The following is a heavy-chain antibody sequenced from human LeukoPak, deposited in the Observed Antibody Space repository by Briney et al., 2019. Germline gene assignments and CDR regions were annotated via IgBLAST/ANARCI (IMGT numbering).Heavy chain of an antibody. Sequence: ASVKVSCKASGYTFTGYYMHWVRQAPGQGLEWMGRINPNSGGTNYAQKFQGRVTMTRDTSISTAYMELSRLRSDDTAVYYCARDELGGRSGYYVHYMDVWGKGTTVTVSS. CDR2: INPNSGGT. V-gene: IGHV1-2*06. J-gene: IGHJ6*03. D-gene: IGHD3-3*01. CDR3: ARDELGGRSGYYVHYMDV. CDR1: GYTFTGYY.